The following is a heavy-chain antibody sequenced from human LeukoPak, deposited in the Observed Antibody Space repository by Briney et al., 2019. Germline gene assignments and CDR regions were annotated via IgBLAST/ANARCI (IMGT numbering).Heavy chain of an antibody. V-gene: IGHV4-30-4*08. CDR2: IYYSGST. Sequence: SETLSFTCTVSGGSISSGDYYWSWIRQPPGKGLEWIGYIYYSGSTYYNPSLKGLLTISVDTSKNQFSLKLSSVTAADTAVYYCARDRVYNWFDPWGQGTLVTVSS. CDR1: GGSISSGDYY. CDR3: ARDRVYNWFDP. J-gene: IGHJ5*02.